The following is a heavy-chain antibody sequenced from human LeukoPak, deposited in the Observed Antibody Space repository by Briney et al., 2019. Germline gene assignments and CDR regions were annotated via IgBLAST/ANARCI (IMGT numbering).Heavy chain of an antibody. J-gene: IGHJ4*02. D-gene: IGHD3-10*01. CDR3: ARIGLYGSGSGY. CDR2: IYYSGST. V-gene: IGHV4-59*01. CDR1: GGSISSYY. Sequence: SETLSLTCTVSGGSISSYYWSWIRQPPGKGLEWIGYIYYSGSTNYNPSLKSRVTISVDTSKNQFSLKLSSVTAADTAVYYCARIGLYGSGSGYWGQGTLVTVSS.